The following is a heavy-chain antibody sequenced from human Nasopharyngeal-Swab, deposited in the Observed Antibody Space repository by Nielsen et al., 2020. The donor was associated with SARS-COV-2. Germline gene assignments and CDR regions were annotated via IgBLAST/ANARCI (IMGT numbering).Heavy chain of an antibody. J-gene: IGHJ4*02. V-gene: IGHV3-11*04. CDR1: GFTFSDYY. CDR2: ISSSGSTI. D-gene: IGHD6-13*01. Sequence: GESLKISCAASGFTFSDYYMSWIRQAPGKGLEWVSYISSSGSTIYYADSVKGRFTISRDNATNSLYLQMNSLRAEDTAVYYCARNLAAAHQYYFDYWGRGTLVTVSS. CDR3: ARNLAAAHQYYFDY.